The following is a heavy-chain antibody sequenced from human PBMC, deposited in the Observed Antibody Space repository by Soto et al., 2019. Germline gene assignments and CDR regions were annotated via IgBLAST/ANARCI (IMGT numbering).Heavy chain of an antibody. D-gene: IGHD7-27*01. CDR1: GDSISSSVW. CDR2: VFHTGNT. Sequence: SETLSLTCAVSGDSISSSVWWTWVRQPPGKGLEWIGEVFHTGNTNYNPSLKSRVTMSVDKSTNEFSLKVTSVTAAGTAIYYGARKAWVRFDYWGQGALVTVSS. CDR3: ARKAWVRFDY. J-gene: IGHJ4*02. V-gene: IGHV4-4*02.